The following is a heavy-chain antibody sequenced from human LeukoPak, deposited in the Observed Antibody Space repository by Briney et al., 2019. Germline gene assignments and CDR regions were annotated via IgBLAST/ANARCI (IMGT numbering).Heavy chain of an antibody. CDR1: GGSIITRSYY. CDR3: ARHDGRGGNTMGALDS. Sequence: SETLSLTCTVSGGSIITRSYYWGWIRRPPGKGLEWLGTISDTGSTYYNPSLNSRVTISVVTSKNQFSLQLNSVTAADTAVYYCARHDGRGGNTMGALDSWGQGSLVTVSS. D-gene: IGHD3-3*01. J-gene: IGHJ4*02. V-gene: IGHV4-39*01. CDR2: ISDTGST.